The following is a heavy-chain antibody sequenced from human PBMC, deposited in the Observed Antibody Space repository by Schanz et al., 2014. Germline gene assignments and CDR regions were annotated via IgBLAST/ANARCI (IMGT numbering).Heavy chain of an antibody. CDR3: ARGPIPIQGVPMDF. D-gene: IGHD3-10*01. CDR1: GLNFDYYG. V-gene: IGHV3-33*01. J-gene: IGHJ4*01. Sequence: QVQLVESGGGVVQPGRSLRLSCATSGLNFDYYGMNWVRQAPGKGLEWVANIGYDGSEKYYVDSVKGRFTISRDNSKDTLDLQMSGQTPEDTDVYYCARGPIPIQGVPMDFWGQGSLVTVSS. CDR2: IGYDGSEK.